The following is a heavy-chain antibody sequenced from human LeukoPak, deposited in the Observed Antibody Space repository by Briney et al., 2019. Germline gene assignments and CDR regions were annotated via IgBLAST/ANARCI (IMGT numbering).Heavy chain of an antibody. D-gene: IGHD4-23*01. Sequence: SETLSLTCTVPGGSISSSSYYWGWIRQPPGKGLEWIGSIYYSGSTYYNPPLKSRVTISVDTSKNQFSLKLSSVTAADTAVYYCASFHGGNLLRPYYYYMDVWGKGTTVTVSS. CDR2: IYYSGST. J-gene: IGHJ6*03. CDR3: ASFHGGNLLRPYYYYMDV. CDR1: GGSISSSSYY. V-gene: IGHV4-39*01.